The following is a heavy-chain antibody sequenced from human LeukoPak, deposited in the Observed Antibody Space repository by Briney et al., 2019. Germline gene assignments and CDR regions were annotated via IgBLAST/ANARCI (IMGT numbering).Heavy chain of an antibody. CDR2: IKQDESEK. J-gene: IGHJ6*02. CDR3: ARGQYGMDV. CDR1: GFSLSYYW. V-gene: IGHV3-7*01. Sequence: PGGSLRLSCAASGFSLSYYWMSWVRQAPGKGLEWVANIKQDESEKYYVESVKGRFTISRDNAKNSLYLQMNSLRAEDTAVYYCARGQYGMDVWGQGTTVTVSS.